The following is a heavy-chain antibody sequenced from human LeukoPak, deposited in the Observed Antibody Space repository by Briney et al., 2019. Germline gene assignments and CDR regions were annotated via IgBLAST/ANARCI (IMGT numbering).Heavy chain of an antibody. J-gene: IGHJ4*02. CDR3: ATGRGYSYGSFDY. CDR2: IYYSGST. CDR1: GGSISSYY. D-gene: IGHD5-18*01. Sequence: SETLSLTCTVSGGSISSYYWSWIRQPPGKGLEWIGYIYYSGSTNYNPSLKSRVTISVDTSKNQFSLKLSSVTAADTAVYYCATGRGYSYGSFDYWGQGTLVTVSS. V-gene: IGHV4-59*01.